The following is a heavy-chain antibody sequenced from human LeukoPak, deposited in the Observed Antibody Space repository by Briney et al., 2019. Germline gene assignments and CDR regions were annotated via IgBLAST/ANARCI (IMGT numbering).Heavy chain of an antibody. CDR3: ARGFGGSSPSEAYPFAC. D-gene: IGHD2-2*01. V-gene: IGHV4-31*03. CDR1: GGSISSGGYY. CDR2: IYYSGST. J-gene: IGHJ4*02. Sequence: SETLSLTCTVSGGSISSGGYYWSWIRQHPGKGLEWIGYIYYSGSTYYNPSLKSRITISVDTSKNQFSLKLSSVTAPDTAVYYCARGFGGSSPSEAYPFACWGEASLVTVSS.